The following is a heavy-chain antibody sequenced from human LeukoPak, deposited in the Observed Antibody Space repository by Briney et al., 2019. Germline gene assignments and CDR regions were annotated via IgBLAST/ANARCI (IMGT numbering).Heavy chain of an antibody. CDR3: ARSPHYAYCGGDCYIDY. J-gene: IGHJ4*02. D-gene: IGHD2-21*01. V-gene: IGHV1-2*02. Sequence: GASVKVSCKASGYTFTGYYMHWVRQAPGQGVEWMGWINPNSGGTNYAQTFQGRVTMTRDTSISTAYMELSRLRSDDTAVYYCARSPHYAYCGGDCYIDYWGQGTLVTVSS. CDR2: INPNSGGT. CDR1: GYTFTGYY.